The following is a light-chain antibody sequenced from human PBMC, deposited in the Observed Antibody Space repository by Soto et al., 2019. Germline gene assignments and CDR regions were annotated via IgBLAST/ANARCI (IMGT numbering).Light chain of an antibody. V-gene: IGKV3-20*01. CDR3: QQYGSSPNT. CDR1: QSVSSSY. CDR2: GAS. Sequence: IVLRHSPGPLSLSPVESSTLSCIASQSVSSSYLAWYQQKPGQAPRLLIYGASSRATGIPDRFSGSGSGTDFTLTISRLEPGDFAVYYCQQYGSSPNTFAQGTRLEI. J-gene: IGKJ5*01.